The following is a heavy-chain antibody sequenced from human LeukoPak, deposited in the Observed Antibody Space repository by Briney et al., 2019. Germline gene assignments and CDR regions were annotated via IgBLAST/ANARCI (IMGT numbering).Heavy chain of an antibody. V-gene: IGHV1-8*01. Sequence: ASVKVSCKASGYIFTSYDINWVRQATGQGLEWMGWMNPNSGNTGYAQKFQGRVTMTRNTSISTASMELSSLRSEDTAVYYCATIAARPNWFDPWGQGTLVTVSS. D-gene: IGHD6-6*01. CDR3: ATIAARPNWFDP. CDR2: MNPNSGNT. J-gene: IGHJ5*02. CDR1: GYIFTSYD.